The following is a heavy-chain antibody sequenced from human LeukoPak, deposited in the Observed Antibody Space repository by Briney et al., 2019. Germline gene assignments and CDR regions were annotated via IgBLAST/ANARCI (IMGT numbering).Heavy chain of an antibody. CDR3: VSGSGSYFYFFDY. CDR1: GFTFSNYG. D-gene: IGHD1-26*01. J-gene: IGHJ4*02. V-gene: IGHV3-33*01. Sequence: GGSLRLSCAASGFTFSNYGMHWVRQAPGKGLEWVAVIWYDGSNKYYSDSVKGRFTISRDNSKNTLYLQMNSLRAEDTAVYYCVSGSGSYFYFFDYWGQGTLVTVSS. CDR2: IWYDGSNK.